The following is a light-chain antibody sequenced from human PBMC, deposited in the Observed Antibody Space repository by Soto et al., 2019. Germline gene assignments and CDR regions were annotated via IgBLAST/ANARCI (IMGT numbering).Light chain of an antibody. CDR3: QVWDSSLVV. Sequence: SYELTQPLSVSVALGQTARITCGGNNIGSKNVHWYQQKPGQAPVVVIYRDTNRPSGIPERFSGSSSGNTATLTISRAQAGDEADYYCQVWDSSLVVFRGGTKLTVL. CDR1: NIGSKN. J-gene: IGLJ2*01. V-gene: IGLV3-9*01. CDR2: RDT.